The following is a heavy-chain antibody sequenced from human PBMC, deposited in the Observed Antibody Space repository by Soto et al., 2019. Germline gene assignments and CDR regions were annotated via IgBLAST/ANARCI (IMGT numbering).Heavy chain of an antibody. V-gene: IGHV3-30*09. J-gene: IGHJ6*02. CDR3: AKDQSASSNSYHAMDV. CDR1: EFTFSPYP. D-gene: IGHD6-6*01. Sequence: QEQLVESGGGVVQPGRPLRLSCAASEFTFSPYPMHWVRQAPGKGLEWVAVISFDGATKYYADSVKGRFAISRDNSMNTLYLQMNSLRTEDTAVYYCAKDQSASSNSYHAMDVWVPGTTVTVSS. CDR2: ISFDGATK.